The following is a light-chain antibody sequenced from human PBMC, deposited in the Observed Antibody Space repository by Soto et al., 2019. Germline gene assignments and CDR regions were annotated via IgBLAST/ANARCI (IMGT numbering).Light chain of an antibody. J-gene: IGKJ1*01. CDR1: QTIGNY. Sequence: DIQMTQAPSSLPASVGDRVTITCRASQTIGNYLAWYQQKPGKVPKVLIYGASTLQSGVPSRFSGAGSGTNFTLTISSLQSEDVATYYCQKYNSAPWTFGQGTKVDIK. CDR3: QKYNSAPWT. V-gene: IGKV1-27*01. CDR2: GAS.